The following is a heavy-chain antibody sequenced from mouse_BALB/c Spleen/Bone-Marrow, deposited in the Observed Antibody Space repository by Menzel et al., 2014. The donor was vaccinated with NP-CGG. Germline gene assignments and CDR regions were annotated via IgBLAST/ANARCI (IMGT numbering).Heavy chain of an antibody. J-gene: IGHJ2*01. CDR1: GFDFSRYW. V-gene: IGHV4-1*02. CDR2: INPDSRTI. Sequence: VQLKESGGGLVQPGGSLKLSCAASGFDFSRYWMSWVRQAPGKVLEWIGEINPDSRTINYSPSLKDKFIISRDNAKNTLYLRLNKVRSEDTALYYCARPDYYGYLNYWGQGTTLTVSS. D-gene: IGHD1-1*01. CDR3: ARPDYYGYLNY.